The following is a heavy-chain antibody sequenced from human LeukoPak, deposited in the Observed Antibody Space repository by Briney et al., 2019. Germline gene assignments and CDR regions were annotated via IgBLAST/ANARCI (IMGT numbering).Heavy chain of an antibody. J-gene: IGHJ6*04. CDR2: IYHSGST. D-gene: IGHD4-17*01. CDR1: GGSISSGGYS. Sequence: SETLSLTCAVSGGSISSGGYSWSWIRQPPGKGLEWIGYIYHSGSTYYNPSLKSRVTISVDRSKNQFSLKLSSVTAADTAMYYCARAHDYGTVDYYYYGMDVWGKGTTVTVSS. V-gene: IGHV4-30-2*01. CDR3: ARAHDYGTVDYYYYGMDV.